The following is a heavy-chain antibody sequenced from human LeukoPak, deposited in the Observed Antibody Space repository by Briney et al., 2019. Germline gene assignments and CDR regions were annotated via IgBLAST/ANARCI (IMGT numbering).Heavy chain of an antibody. CDR3: ATAAGRGLDLHY. CDR2: INPNSGGT. V-gene: IGHV1-2*02. J-gene: IGHJ4*02. CDR1: GYTFTGYY. Sequence: ASVKVPCKASGYTFTGYYMHWVRQAPGQGLEWMGWINPNSGGTNYAQKFQGSVTMTRDTSISTAYMELRRLRSDDAAVYYCATAAGRGLDLHYWGQGTLVTVSS. D-gene: IGHD3/OR15-3a*01.